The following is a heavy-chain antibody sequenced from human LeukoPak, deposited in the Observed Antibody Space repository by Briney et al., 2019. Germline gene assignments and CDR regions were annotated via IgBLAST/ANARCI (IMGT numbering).Heavy chain of an antibody. CDR2: LYYTGTT. Sequence: PSETLSLTCNVSGGSISSNYWSWIRQPPGKGLEWIGLLYYTGTTNYNSSLKGRVTISADTSKKYFSLKLTSVTAADTAVYYCASGYYYFMDVWGKGTTVTVSS. CDR1: GGSISSNY. D-gene: IGHD6-13*01. CDR3: ASGYYYFMDV. V-gene: IGHV4-59*01. J-gene: IGHJ6*03.